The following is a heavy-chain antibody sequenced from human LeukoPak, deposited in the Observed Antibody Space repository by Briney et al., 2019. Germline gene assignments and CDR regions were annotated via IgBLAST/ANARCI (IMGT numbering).Heavy chain of an antibody. CDR2: ISSSSSTI. D-gene: IGHD3-16*02. CDR3: AGEEPILRLGELSLPD. V-gene: IGHV3-48*04. J-gene: IGHJ4*02. Sequence: PGGSLRLSCAASGFTFSSYSMNWVRQAPGKGLEWVSYISSSSSTIYYADSVKGRFTISRDNAKNSLYLQMNSLRAEDTAVYYCAGEEPILRLGELSLPDWGQGTLVTVSS. CDR1: GFTFSSYS.